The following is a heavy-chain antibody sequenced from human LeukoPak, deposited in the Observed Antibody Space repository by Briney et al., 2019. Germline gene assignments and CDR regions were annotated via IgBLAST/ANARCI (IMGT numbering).Heavy chain of an antibody. J-gene: IGHJ5*02. CDR2: INHSGST. CDR1: GGSFGGYY. Sequence: PETLSLTCAVYGGSFGGYYWSWIRQPPGKGLEWIGEINHSGSTNYNPSLKSRVTISVDTSKNQFSLKLSSVTAADTAVYYCARDYYGSGSYYNGFSWFDPWGQGTLVTVSS. D-gene: IGHD3-10*01. CDR3: ARDYYGSGSYYNGFSWFDP. V-gene: IGHV4-34*01.